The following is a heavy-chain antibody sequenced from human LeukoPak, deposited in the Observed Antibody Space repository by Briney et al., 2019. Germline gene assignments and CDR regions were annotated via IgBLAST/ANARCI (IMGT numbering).Heavy chain of an antibody. CDR3: ARDPQLERRRDNWFDP. CDR2: ISTSSSYI. CDR1: GFTFSSYS. Sequence: GGSVRLSCAASGFTFSSYSMNWVRQAPGKGLEWVSSISTSSSYIYYADSVKGRFTISRDNAKNSLYLQMNSLRAEDTAVYYCARDPQLERRRDNWFDPWGEGTLVTVSS. J-gene: IGHJ5*02. D-gene: IGHD1-1*01. V-gene: IGHV3-21*01.